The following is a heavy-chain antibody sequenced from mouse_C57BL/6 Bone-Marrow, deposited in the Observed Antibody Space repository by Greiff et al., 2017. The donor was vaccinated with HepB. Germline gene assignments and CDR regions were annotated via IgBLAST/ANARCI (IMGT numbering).Heavy chain of an antibody. CDR3: ARIYYGSSLDY. CDR1: GYTFTSYW. D-gene: IGHD1-1*01. Sequence: EVKLQESGTVLARPGASVKMSCKTSGYTFTSYWMHWEKQRPGQGLEWIGAIYPGNSDTSYNQKFKSKATLTVDKSSSTAYMQLSSLTSEDSAVYYCARIYYGSSLDYWGQGTTLTVSS. J-gene: IGHJ2*01. V-gene: IGHV1-5*01. CDR2: IYPGNSDT.